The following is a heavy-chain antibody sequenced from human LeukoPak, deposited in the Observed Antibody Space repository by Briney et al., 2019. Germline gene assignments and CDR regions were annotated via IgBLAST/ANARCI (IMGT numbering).Heavy chain of an antibody. V-gene: IGHV1-18*01. Sequence: ASVKVSCKASGYTFTSYAINWVRQAPGQGLEWMGWISAYDGSTISAQDLQGRVTMTTDTSTTTAYMELTRLRSDDTAVYYCARDPLSSTWSPYYFTLDAGGQGTTVIVSS. J-gene: IGHJ6*02. D-gene: IGHD6-13*01. CDR3: ARDPLSSTWSPYYFTLDA. CDR2: ISAYDGST. CDR1: GYTFTSYA.